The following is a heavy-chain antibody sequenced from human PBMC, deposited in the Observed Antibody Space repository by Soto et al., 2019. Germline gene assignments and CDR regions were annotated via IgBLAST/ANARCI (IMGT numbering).Heavy chain of an antibody. Sequence: SDKCSVAYGSSSSGGGCRIWNRQHPGKGLEWIGYIYYSGSTYYNPSLKSRVTISVDTSKNQFSLKLSSVTAADTAVYYCARDDVRYDYVWGSYSYYGMAVWGQGTTVTVSS. J-gene: IGHJ6*02. CDR2: IYYSGST. V-gene: IGHV4-31*03. CDR1: YGSSSSGGGC. D-gene: IGHD3-16*01. CDR3: ARDDVRYDYVWGSYSYYGMAV.